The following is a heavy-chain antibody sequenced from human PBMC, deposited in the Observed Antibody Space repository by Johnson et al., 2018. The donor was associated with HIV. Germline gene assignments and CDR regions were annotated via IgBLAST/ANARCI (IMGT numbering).Heavy chain of an antibody. D-gene: IGHD4-17*01. CDR1: GFTFDDYA. CDR2: ISGSGGST. Sequence: DVQLVESGGGLVQPGRSLRLSCVASGFTFDDYAISWVRQAPGKGLEWVSTISGSGGSTYYADSVKGRFTISGYNAKNTLYLQMNSLRAEDTAVYYCAKDLSDYGRIDAFDIWGQGTMVTVSS. V-gene: IGHV3-23*04. J-gene: IGHJ3*02. CDR3: AKDLSDYGRIDAFDI.